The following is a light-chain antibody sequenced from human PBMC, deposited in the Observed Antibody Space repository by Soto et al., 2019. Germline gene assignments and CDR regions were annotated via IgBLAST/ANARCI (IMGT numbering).Light chain of an antibody. CDR2: AAS. V-gene: IGKV1-12*01. J-gene: IGKJ4*01. CDR1: QGISKW. Sequence: DIQMTQSPSSVSASVGDRVTITCRASQGISKWLDWYQQKPGEAPKLLIYAASNLRSGVPSRFSGSGSGTDFALPISSLQSEDFATYYCQQANSLLQLIFGGGTKVEIK. CDR3: QQANSLLQLI.